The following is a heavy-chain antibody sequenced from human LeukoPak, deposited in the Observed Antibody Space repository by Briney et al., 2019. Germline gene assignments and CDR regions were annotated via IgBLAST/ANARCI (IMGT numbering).Heavy chain of an antibody. CDR1: GFTFSSYG. D-gene: IGHD1-14*01. CDR2: ISYDGSNK. J-gene: IGHJ4*02. CDR3: TKDASNHGDY. Sequence: GRSLGLSCAASGFTFSSYGMHWVRQAPGKGLEWVAVISYDGSNKYYADSVKGRFTISRDNSKNTLYLQMNSLRAEDTAVYYCTKDASNHGDYWGQGTLVTVSS. V-gene: IGHV3-30*18.